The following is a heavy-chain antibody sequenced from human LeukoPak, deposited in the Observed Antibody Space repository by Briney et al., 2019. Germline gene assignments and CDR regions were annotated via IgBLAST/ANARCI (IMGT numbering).Heavy chain of an antibody. D-gene: IGHD3-3*01. CDR2: ISGRGGST. J-gene: IGHJ4*02. CDR1: IFTFNILS. Sequence: PGGSLGFPRAASIFTFNILSMSGAPQAPGRGLECVSTISGRGGSTYHEDPVKGRFTIYRDNSKNTLYLQMNSLRGEDTGVYYCAKDWRLTMRDPDYWGQGTLVPVSS. V-gene: IGHV3-23*01. CDR3: AKDWRLTMRDPDY.